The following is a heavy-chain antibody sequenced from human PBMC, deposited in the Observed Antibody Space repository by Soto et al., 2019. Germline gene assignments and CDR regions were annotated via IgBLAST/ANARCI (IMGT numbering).Heavy chain of an antibody. D-gene: IGHD2-15*01. Sequence: GGSLRLSCAASGFSFSNYAMTWVRQAPGKGLEWVSGISDSGYSTDHADSVKGRFTISRDNSKNTLYLQMNNLRAEDTAVYYCAKGRLRDCCGSTCPDYWGQGTLVTLSS. CDR2: ISDSGYST. CDR3: AKGRLRDCCGSTCPDY. J-gene: IGHJ4*02. CDR1: GFSFSNYA. V-gene: IGHV3-23*01.